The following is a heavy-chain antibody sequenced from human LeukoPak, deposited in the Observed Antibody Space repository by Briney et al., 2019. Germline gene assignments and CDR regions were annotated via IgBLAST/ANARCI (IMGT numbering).Heavy chain of an antibody. CDR2: INAYNGNT. D-gene: IGHD2-2*01. CDR1: GYTFTSYG. CDR3: ARDYRPHYAPDY. V-gene: IGHV1-18*04. J-gene: IGHJ4*02. Sequence: ASVKVSCKASGYTFTSYGISWVRQAPGQGLEWMGWINAYNGNTNYAQKLQGRVTMTTDTSTSTAYMELRSLRSDDTAVYYCARDYRPHYAPDYWGQGTLVTVSS.